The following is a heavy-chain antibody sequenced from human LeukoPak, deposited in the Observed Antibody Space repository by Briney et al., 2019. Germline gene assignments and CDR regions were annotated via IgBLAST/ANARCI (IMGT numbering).Heavy chain of an antibody. Sequence: PGGSLSLSCAASGFTFSSFSMNWVRQAPGKGLEWVSSISSSSSYIYYADSAKGRFTISRDNSKNTLYLQMNSLRTEDTAMYFCTRFVYGARADESGGHWGQRTLVTVSS. D-gene: IGHD4/OR15-4a*01. J-gene: IGHJ4*02. CDR3: TRFVYGARADESGGH. CDR1: GFTFSSFS. V-gene: IGHV3-21*04. CDR2: ISSSSSYI.